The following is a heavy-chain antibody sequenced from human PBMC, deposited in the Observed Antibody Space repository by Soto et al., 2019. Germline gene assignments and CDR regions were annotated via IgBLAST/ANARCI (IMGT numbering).Heavy chain of an antibody. CDR1: GGSVTSGSYY. Sequence: PSEILSLTCTVSGGSVTSGSYYWSWIRQPPGKGLEWIGYIYYSGSTNYNPSLKSRVTISVDTSKNQISLKLSSVTAADTAVYYCARDQGIAVAVFDYWGQGTLVTVSS. D-gene: IGHD6-19*01. J-gene: IGHJ4*02. CDR2: IYYSGST. V-gene: IGHV4-61*01. CDR3: ARDQGIAVAVFDY.